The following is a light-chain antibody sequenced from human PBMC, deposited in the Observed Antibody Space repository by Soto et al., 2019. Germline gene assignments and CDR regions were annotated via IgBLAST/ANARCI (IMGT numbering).Light chain of an antibody. V-gene: IGKV3-20*01. CDR1: QSVSSSY. CDR2: GAS. Sequence: EIVLTQSPGTLSLSPGERATLSCRASQSVSSSYLAWYQQKPGQAPRLLIYGASSRATGIPDRFSGSGSGTDFIITISRLEPEDFAVYYCQQYGSSPLLTFGGGTKVEIK. CDR3: QQYGSSPLLT. J-gene: IGKJ4*01.